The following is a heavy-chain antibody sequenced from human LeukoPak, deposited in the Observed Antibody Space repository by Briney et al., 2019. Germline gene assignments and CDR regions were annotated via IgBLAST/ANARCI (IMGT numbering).Heavy chain of an antibody. V-gene: IGHV1-2*02. CDR1: RYTFTGYY. CDR2: INPNSGGT. Sequence: GASVKVSCKASRYTFTGYYMHWVRQAPGQGLEWMGWINPNSGGTNYAQKFQGRVTMTRDTSISTAYMELSRLRSDDTAVYYCARVVTGTTGNWFDPWGQGTLVTVSS. J-gene: IGHJ5*02. CDR3: ARVVTGTTGNWFDP. D-gene: IGHD1-20*01.